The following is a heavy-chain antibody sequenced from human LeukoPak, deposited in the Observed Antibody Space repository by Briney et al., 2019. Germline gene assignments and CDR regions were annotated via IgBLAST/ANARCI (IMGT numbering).Heavy chain of an antibody. CDR2: IYYSGST. J-gene: IGHJ5*02. CDR1: GGSISSYY. V-gene: IGHV4-59*08. CDR3: ARLYMGSGTNWFDP. Sequence: KPSETLSLTCTVSGGSISSYYWSWIRQPPGKGLEWIGYIYYSGSTNYNPSLKSRVTISVDTSKNQFSLKLSSVTAADTAVYYCARLYMGSGTNWFDPWGQGTLVTVSS. D-gene: IGHD3-10*01.